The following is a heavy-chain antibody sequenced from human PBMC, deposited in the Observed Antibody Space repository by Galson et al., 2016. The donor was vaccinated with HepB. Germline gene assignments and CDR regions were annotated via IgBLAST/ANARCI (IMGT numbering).Heavy chain of an antibody. CDR2: IFYSGST. CDR3: ARDAAMIVVGDAFDI. V-gene: IGHV4-39*07. Sequence: SETLSLTCSVSGGSINTNNYYWGWLRQPPGKGLEWIASIFYSGSTYYNPSLKSRVTISLDTSKNQFSLTLTSVTAADTAVFYCARDAAMIVVGDAFDIWGRGTMVTVSS. J-gene: IGHJ3*02. CDR1: GGSINTNNYY. D-gene: IGHD3-22*01.